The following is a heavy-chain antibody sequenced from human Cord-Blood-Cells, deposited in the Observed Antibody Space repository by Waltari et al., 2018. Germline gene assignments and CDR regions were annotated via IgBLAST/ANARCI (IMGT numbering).Heavy chain of an antibody. D-gene: IGHD2-15*01. CDR3: ASVGRYCSGGSCYFDY. CDR1: GGTFSSYA. J-gene: IGHJ4*02. CDR2: IIPIFGTA. Sequence: QVQLVQSGAEVKKPGSSVKVSCKASGGTFSSYAISWVGQAPGQGLEWMGGIIPIFGTANYAQKFQGRVTITADESTSTAYMELSSLRSEDTAVYYCASVGRYCSGGSCYFDYWGQGTLVTVSS. V-gene: IGHV1-69*01.